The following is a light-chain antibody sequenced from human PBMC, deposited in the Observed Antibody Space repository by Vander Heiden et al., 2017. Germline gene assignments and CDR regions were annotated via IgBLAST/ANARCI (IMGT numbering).Light chain of an antibody. V-gene: IGKV1-39*01. CDR1: QSISSY. CDR3: QQSYSTPRLT. J-gene: IGKJ4*01. CDR2: AAS. Sequence: DIQMTQSPSSLSASVGDRVTITCRASQSISSYLNWYQQKPGKAPKLLMYAASSLQSGVPSRFSGSGSGTDFTLTICSLQPEDFATYYCQQSYSTPRLTFGGGTKVEIK.